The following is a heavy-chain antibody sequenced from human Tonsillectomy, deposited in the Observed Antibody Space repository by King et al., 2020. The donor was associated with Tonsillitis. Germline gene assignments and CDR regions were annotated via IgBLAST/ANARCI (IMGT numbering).Heavy chain of an antibody. CDR1: GFSFSSSG. Sequence: VQLVESGGGVVQPGGSLRLSCAASGFSFSSSGMHWARQAPGKGLEWVAFIRYDGSKKYYADSEKGRFTISRDNSKNTLYLQMNNLRAEDTAVYYCAKDYSNDGMDVWGQGTTVTVSS. V-gene: IGHV3-30*02. CDR2: IRYDGSKK. J-gene: IGHJ6*02. D-gene: IGHD4-11*01. CDR3: AKDYSNDGMDV.